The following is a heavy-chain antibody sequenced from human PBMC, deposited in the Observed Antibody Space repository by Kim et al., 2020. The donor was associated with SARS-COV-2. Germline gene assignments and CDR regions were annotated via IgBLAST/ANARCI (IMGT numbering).Heavy chain of an antibody. CDR2: IKSKTDGGTT. Sequence: GGSLRLSCAASGFTFSNAWMSWVRQAPGKGLEWVGRIKSKTDGGTTDYAAPVKGRFTISRDDSKNTLYLQMNSLKTEDTAVYYCTTDGVGADPYFDYWGQGTLVTVSS. J-gene: IGHJ4*02. CDR1: GFTFSNAW. CDR3: TTDGVGADPYFDY. D-gene: IGHD1-26*01. V-gene: IGHV3-15*01.